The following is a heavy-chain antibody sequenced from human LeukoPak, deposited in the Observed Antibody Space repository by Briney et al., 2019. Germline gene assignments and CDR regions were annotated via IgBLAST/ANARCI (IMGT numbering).Heavy chain of an antibody. J-gene: IGHJ4*02. CDR1: GYTFTSYG. CDR3: ARDGHRRYYYDSSDYRFDY. Sequence: ASVRVSCKASGYTFTSYGISWVRQAPGQGLEWMGWISAYNGNTNYAQKLQGRVTMTTDTSTSTAYMELGSLRSDDTAMYYCARDGHRRYYYDSSDYRFDYWGQGALVTVSS. CDR2: ISAYNGNT. V-gene: IGHV1-18*01. D-gene: IGHD3-22*01.